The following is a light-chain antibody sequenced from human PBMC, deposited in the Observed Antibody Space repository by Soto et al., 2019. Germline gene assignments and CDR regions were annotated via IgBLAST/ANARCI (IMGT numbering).Light chain of an antibody. CDR3: CSYAGSYTYV. Sequence: QSVLTQPRSVSGSPGQSVTISCTGTSSDVGGYNFVSWYQQHPGKAPKLIIFDVSKRPSGVPDRFSASKSDNTASLTISGLQAEDEADYYCCSYAGSYTYVFATGTKVTVL. J-gene: IGLJ1*01. CDR1: SSDVGGYNF. V-gene: IGLV2-11*01. CDR2: DVS.